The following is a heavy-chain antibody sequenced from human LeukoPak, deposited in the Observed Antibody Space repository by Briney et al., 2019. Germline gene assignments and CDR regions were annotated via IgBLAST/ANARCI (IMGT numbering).Heavy chain of an antibody. V-gene: IGHV3-66*01. CDR1: GFTVSSNY. Sequence: GGSLRLSCAASGFTVSSNYMSWVRQAPGKGLEWLSVIYSGGSTYYADSVRGRFTISRDNAKNTLYLQMNSLRAEDTAVYYCARDLPYYYDSSGYYGYFDLWGRGTLVTVSS. CDR3: ARDLPYYYDSSGYYGYFDL. D-gene: IGHD3-22*01. J-gene: IGHJ2*01. CDR2: IYSGGST.